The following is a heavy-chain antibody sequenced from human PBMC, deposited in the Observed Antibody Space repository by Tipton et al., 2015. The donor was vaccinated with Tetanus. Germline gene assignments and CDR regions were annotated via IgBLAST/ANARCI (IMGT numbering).Heavy chain of an antibody. CDR2: VSGGGDET. D-gene: IGHD1-1*01. CDR1: GFTFSNYA. V-gene: IGHV3-23*01. Sequence: GSLRLSCAASGFTFSNYAMNWIRQAPVKGLEWVSGVSGGGDETHYADSVKGRFTISRDNAKNTVYLQMNSLRAEDTAVYFCARRSLTNYGLDVWGQGTPVTVSS. CDR3: ARRSLTNYGLDV. J-gene: IGHJ6*02.